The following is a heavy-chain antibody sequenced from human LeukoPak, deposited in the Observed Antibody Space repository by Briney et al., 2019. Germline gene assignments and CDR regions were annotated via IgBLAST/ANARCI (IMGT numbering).Heavy chain of an antibody. D-gene: IGHD4-17*01. CDR3: ASPYDYGDHYLDALDI. CDR1: GDTFSSFA. J-gene: IGHJ3*02. V-gene: IGHV1-69*06. Sequence: ASVKVSCKASGDTFSSFAVSWVRQAPGQGLEWMGRIIPIFGAANYAQRFQGRVTISADNSPSTAYMELGSLRSEATAVYYCASPYDYGDHYLDALDIWGQGTMVTVSS. CDR2: IIPIFGAA.